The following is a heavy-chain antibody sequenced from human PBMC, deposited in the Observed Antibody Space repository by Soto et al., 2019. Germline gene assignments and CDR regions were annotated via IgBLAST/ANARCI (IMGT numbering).Heavy chain of an antibody. V-gene: IGHV1-69*13. J-gene: IGHJ1*01. D-gene: IGHD4-17*01. CDR3: ARGSSMTTVVTLHFQH. CDR1: GGTFSSYA. Sequence: SVKVSCKASGGTFSSYAISWVRQAPGQGLEWMGGIIPIFGTANYAQKFQGRVTITADESTSTAYMELSSLRSEDTAVYYCARGSSMTTVVTLHFQHWGQGTLVTVSS. CDR2: IIPIFGTA.